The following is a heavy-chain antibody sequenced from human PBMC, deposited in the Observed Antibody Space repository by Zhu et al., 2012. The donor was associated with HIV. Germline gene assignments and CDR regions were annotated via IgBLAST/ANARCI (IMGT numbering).Heavy chain of an antibody. CDR3: ASRYCSSSSCLYDY. CDR1: GGSISRSNYY. Sequence: QVQLQESGPGLVKPSETLSLICTVSGGSISRSNYYWGWIRQPPGKGLEWIGSIYYSGGTFYNPSLKSRVTISMDTSKNQFSLKLNSVTAADTAVFYCASRYCSSSSCLYDYWGQGTLVTVSS. CDR2: IYYSGGT. D-gene: IGHD2-2*01. J-gene: IGHJ4*02. V-gene: IGHV4-39*01.